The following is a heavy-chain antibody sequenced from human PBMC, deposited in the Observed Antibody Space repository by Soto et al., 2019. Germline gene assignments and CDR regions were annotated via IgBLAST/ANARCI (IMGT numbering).Heavy chain of an antibody. CDR1: GFTFSSYG. CDR2: IWYDGSNK. D-gene: IGHD3-10*01. V-gene: IGHV3-33*01. Sequence: PGGSLRLSCAASGFTFSSYGMHWVRQAPGKGLEWVAVIWYDGSNKYYADSVKGRFTISRDNSKNTLYLQMNSLRAEDTAVYYCAREGSTYYYGSASERGPFDYWGQGTLVTVSS. CDR3: AREGSTYYYGSASERGPFDY. J-gene: IGHJ4*02.